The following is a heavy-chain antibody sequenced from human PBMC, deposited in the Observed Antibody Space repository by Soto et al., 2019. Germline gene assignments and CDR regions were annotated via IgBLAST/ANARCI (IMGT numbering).Heavy chain of an antibody. J-gene: IGHJ4*02. Sequence: NPSETPSLTCAVSGGSISSSNWWSWVRQPPGKGLEWIGVIYHSGSTNYNPSLKSRVTISVDTSKNQFSLKLSSVTAADTAVYYCERLTTGPAPDYWGQGTLVTVSS. CDR3: ERLTTGPAPDY. D-gene: IGHD4-4*01. CDR2: IYHSGST. CDR1: GGSISSSNW. V-gene: IGHV4-4*02.